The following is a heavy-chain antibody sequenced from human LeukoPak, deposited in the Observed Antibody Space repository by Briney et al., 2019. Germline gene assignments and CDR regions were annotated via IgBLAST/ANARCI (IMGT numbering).Heavy chain of an antibody. CDR1: GHTFTSYA. Sequence: GASVKVSCKASGHTFTSYAMHWVRQAPGQRLEWMGWINAGNGNTKYSQKFQGRVTITRDTSASTAYMELSSLRSEDTAVYYCARGYGSSWYSWFDPWGQGTLVTVSS. CDR3: ARGYGSSWYSWFDP. J-gene: IGHJ5*02. D-gene: IGHD6-13*01. V-gene: IGHV1-3*01. CDR2: INAGNGNT.